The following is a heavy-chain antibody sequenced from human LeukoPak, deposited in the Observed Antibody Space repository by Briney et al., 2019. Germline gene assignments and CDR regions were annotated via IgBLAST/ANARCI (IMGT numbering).Heavy chain of an antibody. CDR2: ISGSGGTT. J-gene: IGHJ5*02. CDR1: GFTFTRYA. CDR3: AKDLSTHGSGRTGWLDP. Sequence: GGSLRLSCAPSGFTFTRYAMIWVPQAPGQGLEWVSAISGSGGTTYCADSVQGRFTISRDNSKNTLYLEMNSLRAEDTAVYYCAKDLSTHGSGRTGWLDPWGQGTLVTVSS. D-gene: IGHD3-10*01. V-gene: IGHV3-23*01.